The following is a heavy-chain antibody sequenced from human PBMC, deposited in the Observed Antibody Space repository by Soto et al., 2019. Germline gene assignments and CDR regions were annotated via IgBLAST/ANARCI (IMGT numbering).Heavy chain of an antibody. CDR3: ARVLSGTRSFDY. V-gene: IGHV3-11*05. Sequence: QVQLVESGGDLVKPGGSLRLSCAASGFTFSAYYMTWIRQAPGKGLEWLSYISSRSNYTDYADSVKGRFTTSRDNAKNALLLQINSLRADDTAVYYCARVLSGTRSFDYWGQGTLVTVSS. J-gene: IGHJ4*02. CDR2: ISSRSNYT. D-gene: IGHD5-12*01. CDR1: GFTFSAYY.